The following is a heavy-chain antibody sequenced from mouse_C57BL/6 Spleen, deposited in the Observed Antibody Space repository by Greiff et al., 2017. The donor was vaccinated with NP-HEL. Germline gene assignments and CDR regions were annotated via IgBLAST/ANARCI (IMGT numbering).Heavy chain of an antibody. Sequence: VQLQQSGAELVRPGSSVKLSCKASGYTFTSYWMHWVKQRPIQGLEWIGNIDPSDSETHYNQKFKDKATLTVDKSSSTAYMQLSRLTSEDSAVYYCARRGWDVWGQGTLVTVSA. CDR3: ARRGWDV. CDR1: GYTFTSYW. D-gene: IGHD4-1*01. J-gene: IGHJ3*02. CDR2: IDPSDSET. V-gene: IGHV1-52*01.